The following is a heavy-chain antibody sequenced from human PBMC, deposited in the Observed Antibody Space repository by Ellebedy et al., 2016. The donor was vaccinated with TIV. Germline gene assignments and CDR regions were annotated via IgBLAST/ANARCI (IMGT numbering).Heavy chain of an antibody. V-gene: IGHV3-7*01. Sequence: GGSLRLSCAASGFTFSHYWMNWVRQAPGKGLEWVAFINPDGSKKYYVDSVKGRFTISRDSAKNSLYLQMNTLGGEDTAVYYCAGGIGVAGTSLGYWGQGTLVTVPS. D-gene: IGHD6-19*01. CDR1: GFTFSHYW. CDR2: INPDGSKK. CDR3: AGGIGVAGTSLGY. J-gene: IGHJ4*02.